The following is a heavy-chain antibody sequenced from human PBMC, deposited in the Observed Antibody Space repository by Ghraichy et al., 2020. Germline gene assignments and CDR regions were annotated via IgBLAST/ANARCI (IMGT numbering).Heavy chain of an antibody. CDR1: GYTFTSYG. D-gene: IGHD3-9*01. V-gene: IGHV1-18*01. CDR3: ARVWILTGYYLFDY. J-gene: IGHJ4*02. CDR2: ISAYNGNT. Sequence: ASVKVSCKASGYTFTSYGISWVRQAPGQGLEWMGWISAYNGNTNYAQKLQGRVTMTTDTSTSTAYMELRSLRSDDTAVYYCARVWILTGYYLFDYWGQGTLVTVSS.